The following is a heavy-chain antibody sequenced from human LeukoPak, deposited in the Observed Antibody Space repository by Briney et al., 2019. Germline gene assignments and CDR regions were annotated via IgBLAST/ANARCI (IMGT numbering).Heavy chain of an antibody. V-gene: IGHV3-23*01. CDR2: TSGSGGST. J-gene: IGHJ4*02. CDR1: GFTFSSYA. Sequence: GGSLRLSCAASGFTFSSYAMSWVRQAPGKGLEWVSATSGSGGSTYYADSVKGRFTISRDNSKNTLYLQMNSLRAEDTAVYYCATEVVVITTSVETIDDYWGQGTLVTVSS. D-gene: IGHD3-22*01. CDR3: ATEVVVITTSVETIDDY.